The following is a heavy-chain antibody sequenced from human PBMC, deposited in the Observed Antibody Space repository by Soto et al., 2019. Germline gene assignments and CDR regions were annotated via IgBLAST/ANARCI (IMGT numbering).Heavy chain of an antibody. Sequence: PGGSLRLSCAASGFTFSSYSMNWVRQAPGKGLEWVSSISSSSSYIYYADSVKGRFTISRDNAKNSLYLQMNSLRAEDTAVYYCARDSSDLEMATITPFDYWGQGTLVTVSS. CDR3: ARDSSDLEMATITPFDY. CDR1: GFTFSSYS. D-gene: IGHD5-12*01. J-gene: IGHJ4*02. CDR2: ISSSSSYI. V-gene: IGHV3-21*01.